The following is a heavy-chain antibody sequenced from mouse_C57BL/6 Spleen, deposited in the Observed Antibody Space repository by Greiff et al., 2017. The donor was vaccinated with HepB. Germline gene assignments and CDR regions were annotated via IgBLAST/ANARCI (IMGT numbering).Heavy chain of an antibody. CDR1: GYTFTSYW. V-gene: IGHV1-69*01. CDR3: ATLYGSSYVTMDY. CDR2: IGPSDSYT. J-gene: IGHJ4*01. Sequence: VQLQQPGAELVMPGASVKLSCKASGYTFTSYWMHWVKQRPGQGLEWIGEIGPSDSYTNYNQKFKGKSTLTVDKSSSTAYMQLSSLTSEDSAVYYCATLYGSSYVTMDYWGQGTSVTVSS. D-gene: IGHD1-1*01.